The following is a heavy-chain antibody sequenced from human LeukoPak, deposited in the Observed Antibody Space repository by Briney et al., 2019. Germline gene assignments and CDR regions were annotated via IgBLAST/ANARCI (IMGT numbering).Heavy chain of an antibody. CDR1: GFTFHHYA. J-gene: IGHJ4*02. CDR2: ISWNSAYI. V-gene: IGHV3-9*01. Sequence: PGGSLRLSCAASGFTFHHYAIHWVRQVPGKGLEWVSGISWNSAYIGYADSVKGRFTISRDNAKNSVYLQMNSLRAEDTALYCCAKDKAPLYSGYDWDLDFWGQGTMVTVSS. CDR3: AKDKAPLYSGYDWDLDF. D-gene: IGHD5-12*01.